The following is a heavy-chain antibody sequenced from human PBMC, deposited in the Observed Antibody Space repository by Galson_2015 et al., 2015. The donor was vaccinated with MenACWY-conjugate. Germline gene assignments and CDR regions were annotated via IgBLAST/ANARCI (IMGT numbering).Heavy chain of an antibody. CDR3: ARPGGDYEQRTFFDY. Sequence: SVKASCKASGDSFNTYSFNWIRQAPGQGPEWLGGIIPVFHTTDYAQRFQGRLTITADESTSTVYMELSSLRSDDTAIYYCARPGGDYEQRTFFDYWGQGTLVTVS. V-gene: IGHV1-69*13. CDR1: GDSFNTYS. CDR2: IIPVFHTT. J-gene: IGHJ4*02. D-gene: IGHD4-17*01.